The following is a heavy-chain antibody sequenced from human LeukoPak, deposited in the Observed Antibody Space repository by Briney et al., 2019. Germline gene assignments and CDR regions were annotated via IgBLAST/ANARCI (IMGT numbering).Heavy chain of an antibody. D-gene: IGHD3-16*01. J-gene: IGHJ4*02. CDR2: ISSGGST. CDR1: GFIVSSDY. V-gene: IGHV3-53*01. CDR3: ARAEYASSLGFDY. Sequence: GGSLRLSCAASGFIVSSDYMSWVRQAPGKGLEWVSVISSGGSTYYADSVKGRFTISRDNSKNTLYLQMNSLRAEDTAVYYCARAEYASSLGFDYWGQGTLVTVSS.